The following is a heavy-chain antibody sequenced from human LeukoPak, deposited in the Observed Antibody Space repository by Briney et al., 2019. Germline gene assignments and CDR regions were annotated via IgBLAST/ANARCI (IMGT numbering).Heavy chain of an antibody. Sequence: GGSLRLSCAASGFTFSSYAMSWVHQAPGKGLEWVSAISGSGGSTYYADSVKGRFTISRDNSKNTLYLQMNSLRAEDTAVYYCAKDHEVVVAATHDYWGQGTLVTVSS. CDR1: GFTFSSYA. CDR2: ISGSGGST. CDR3: AKDHEVVVAATHDY. J-gene: IGHJ4*02. D-gene: IGHD2-15*01. V-gene: IGHV3-23*01.